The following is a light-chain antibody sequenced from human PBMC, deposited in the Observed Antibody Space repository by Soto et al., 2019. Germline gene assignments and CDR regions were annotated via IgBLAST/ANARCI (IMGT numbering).Light chain of an antibody. CDR3: QQYNSYPYT. CDR1: QSITNW. V-gene: IGKV1-5*03. J-gene: IGKJ2*01. CDR2: KAS. Sequence: DIQMTQSPSTLSASIGDRVTITCRASQSITNWLVWYQQKPGKAPKLLIYKASSLESGVSSRFSGSGSGTEFTLTISSLQPDDVETYYCQQYNSYPYTFGQGTQL.